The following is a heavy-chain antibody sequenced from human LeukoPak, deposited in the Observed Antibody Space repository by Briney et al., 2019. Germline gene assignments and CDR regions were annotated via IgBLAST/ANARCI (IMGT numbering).Heavy chain of an antibody. V-gene: IGHV4-39*01. CDR3: ARLPANYYDFWSGYSPYGMDV. Sequence: SETLSLTCTVSGGSISSSSYYWGWIRQPPGKGLEWIGSIYYSGSTYYNPFLKSRVTISVDTSKNQFSLKLSSVTAADTAVYYCARLPANYYDFWSGYSPYGMDVWGQGTTVTVSS. J-gene: IGHJ6*02. CDR1: GGSISSSSYY. D-gene: IGHD3-3*01. CDR2: IYYSGST.